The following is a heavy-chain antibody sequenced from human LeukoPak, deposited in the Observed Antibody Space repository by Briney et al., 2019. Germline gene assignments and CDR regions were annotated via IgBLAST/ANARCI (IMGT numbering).Heavy chain of an antibody. D-gene: IGHD3-22*01. CDR2: IKSDGST. J-gene: IGHJ1*01. V-gene: IGHV3-74*01. CDR3: ARAPAEIGGYYPEYFRH. Sequence: GGSLRLSCAASGFTFSRYWMHWVRQAPGKGLVWGSRIKSDGSTNYADSVKGRFTISRDNAKNTVSLQMNSLRAEDTGVYYCARAPAEIGGYYPEYFRHWGQGTLVTVSS. CDR1: GFTFSRYW.